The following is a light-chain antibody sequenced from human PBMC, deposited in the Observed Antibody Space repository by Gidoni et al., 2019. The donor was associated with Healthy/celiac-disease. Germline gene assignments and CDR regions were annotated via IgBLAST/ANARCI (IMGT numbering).Light chain of an antibody. Sequence: ENVLTQSPGTLSLSPGERATLSCRASQSVASTYLAWYQQKPGQAPRLLIYGASSRATGIPDRFSGSGSGTDFTLTISRLEPEDFAVYYCQQYGSSPWTFGQXAKVEIK. CDR3: QQYGSSPWT. V-gene: IGKV3-20*01. J-gene: IGKJ1*01. CDR2: GAS. CDR1: QSVASTY.